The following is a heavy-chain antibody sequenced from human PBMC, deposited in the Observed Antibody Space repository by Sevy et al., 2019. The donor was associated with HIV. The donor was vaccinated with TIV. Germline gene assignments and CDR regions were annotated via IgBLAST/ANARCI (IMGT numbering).Heavy chain of an antibody. V-gene: IGHV1-69*13. CDR2: IITIFGTT. J-gene: IGHJ4*02. CDR1: GGTFSNYA. CDR3: ARTPLLTIPGTTDVYFDN. D-gene: IGHD1-7*01. Sequence: ASVKVSCKASGGTFSNYALSWVRQAPGQGLEWMGGIITIFGTTNLAQTFQGRVTITADHSRSTAYMELSSLRAAETAVYYCARTPLLTIPGTTDVYFDNWGQGTLVTVSS.